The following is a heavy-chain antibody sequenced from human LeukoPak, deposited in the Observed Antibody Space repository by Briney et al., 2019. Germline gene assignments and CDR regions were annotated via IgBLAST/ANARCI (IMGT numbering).Heavy chain of an antibody. Sequence: PSETLSLTCTVSGGSISSSSYYWGWIRQPPGKGLEWIGSIYYSGSTYYNPSLKSRVTISVDTSKNQFSLKLSSVTAADTAMYYCASYLYYDFWSGPPDYWGQGTLVTVSS. CDR1: GGSISSSSYY. CDR2: IYYSGST. V-gene: IGHV4-39*01. CDR3: ASYLYYDFWSGPPDY. J-gene: IGHJ4*02. D-gene: IGHD3-3*01.